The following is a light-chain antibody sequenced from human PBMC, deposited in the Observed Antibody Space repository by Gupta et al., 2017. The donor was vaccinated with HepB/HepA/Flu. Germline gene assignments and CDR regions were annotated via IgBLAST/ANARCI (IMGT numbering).Light chain of an antibody. CDR2: GAS. CDR1: QSVSSSY. J-gene: IGKJ1*01. Sequence: EIVLTQSPGTLSLSPGERVTLSCRASQSVSSSYLAWYQQNPGQAPRLLISGASTRATGIPDRFSGSGSGTXFTLTIXRLEPEDFAVYYCQQDGSSFGTFVXGTKVEIK. V-gene: IGKV3-20*01. CDR3: QQDGSSFGT.